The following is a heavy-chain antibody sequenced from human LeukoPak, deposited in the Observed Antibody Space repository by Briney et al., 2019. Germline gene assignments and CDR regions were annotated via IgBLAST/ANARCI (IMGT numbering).Heavy chain of an antibody. CDR2: IYYSGST. V-gene: IGHV4-39*01. CDR1: GGSISSSSYY. D-gene: IGHD2-2*01. CDR3: ARLGPAANDAFDI. J-gene: IGHJ3*02. Sequence: SETLSLTCTASGGSISSSSYYWGWIRQPPGKGLEWIGSIYYSGSTYYNPSLKSRVTISVDTSKNQFSLKLSSVTAADTAVYYCARLGPAANDAFDIWGQGTMVTVSS.